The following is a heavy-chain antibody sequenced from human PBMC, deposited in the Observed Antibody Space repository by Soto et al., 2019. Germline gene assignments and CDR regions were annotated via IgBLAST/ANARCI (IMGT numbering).Heavy chain of an antibody. D-gene: IGHD3-10*01. CDR2: SYYGVAT. V-gene: IGHV4-31*03. J-gene: IGHJ5*01. Sequence: SETLSLTCTVSGGSLRDVGPFCTWLRQGPGSGLAWVGESYYGVATYYSPSLQIRVSISVDTSKNQFSLTLNSVTAADTATYYCATDTGGPPLNRFESWGRGTMVTVSS. CDR3: ATDTGGPPLNRFES. CDR1: GGSLRDVGPF.